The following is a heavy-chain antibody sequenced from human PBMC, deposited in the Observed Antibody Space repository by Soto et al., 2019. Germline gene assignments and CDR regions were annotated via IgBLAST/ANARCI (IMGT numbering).Heavy chain of an antibody. Sequence: QITLKESGPPLVKPTQTLTLTCTFSGFSLTTRGVGVGWIRQPPGKALECLALIYWDDDKRYSPSLQSRRSITKDTSKNQVVLTMTNVDPVDTATYYCAHIPNYYQYDWFDPWGQGTLVSVSS. V-gene: IGHV2-5*02. CDR3: AHIPNYYQYDWFDP. CDR1: GFSLTTRGVG. CDR2: IYWDDDK. J-gene: IGHJ5*02. D-gene: IGHD3-16*01.